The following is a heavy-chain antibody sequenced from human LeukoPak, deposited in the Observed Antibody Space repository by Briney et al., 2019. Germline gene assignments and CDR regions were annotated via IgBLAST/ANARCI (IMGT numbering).Heavy chain of an antibody. CDR2: IYYSGAN. CDR3: ARVGDWYFDL. V-gene: IGHV4-39*07. Sequence: SETLSLTCTVSGGSISSSSYYWGWIRQPPGKGLEWIGSIYYSGANYYNPALKSRVVISADTSKNQFSLKLTSVTAADTAVYYCARVGDWYFDLWGRGTLVTVSS. D-gene: IGHD4-17*01. CDR1: GGSISSSSYY. J-gene: IGHJ2*01.